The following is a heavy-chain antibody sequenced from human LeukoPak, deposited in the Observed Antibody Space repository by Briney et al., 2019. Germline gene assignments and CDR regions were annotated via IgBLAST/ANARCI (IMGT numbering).Heavy chain of an antibody. CDR1: GFTFSSYG. CDR3: ARDPYSGGYGDYYYYYMDL. V-gene: IGHV3-NL1*01. J-gene: IGHJ6*03. Sequence: GGSLRLSCAASGFTFSSYGMHWVRQAPGKGLEWVSVIYSGGSTYYADSVKGRFTISRDNSKNTLYLQMNSLRAEDTAVYYCARDPYSGGYGDYYYYYMDLWGQGTTVTISS. D-gene: IGHD1-26*01. CDR2: IYSGGST.